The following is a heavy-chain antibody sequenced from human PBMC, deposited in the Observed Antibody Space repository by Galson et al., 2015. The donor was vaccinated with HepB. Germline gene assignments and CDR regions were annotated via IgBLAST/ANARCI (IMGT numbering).Heavy chain of an antibody. D-gene: IGHD2-15*01. CDR1: GNTFRSYA. J-gene: IGHJ5*02. V-gene: IGHV1-69*06. Sequence: SVKVSCKVSGNTFRSYALSWVRQAPGQGLEWMGGIIPIFGTGYYAQRFQGRVTITADKSTNTAYMELSSLKSEDTAVYYCANAGECSGGSCYEGSWGQGTLV. CDR2: IIPIFGTG. CDR3: ANAGECSGGSCYEGS.